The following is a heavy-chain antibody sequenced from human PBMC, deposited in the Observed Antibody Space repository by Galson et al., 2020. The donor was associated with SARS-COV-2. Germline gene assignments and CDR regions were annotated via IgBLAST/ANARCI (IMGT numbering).Heavy chain of an antibody. V-gene: IGHV3-15*01. CDR1: GFTFSEAW. J-gene: IGHJ4*02. Sequence: GGSLRLSCAASGFTFSEAWLNCVRQAPGKGLEWVARIKSKNDGGTIQYPAPLRGRFIISRDDSRNMFFLQMNNVKTEDTAVYYCATGCLDYWGQGTLVTVSS. CDR2: IKSKNDGGTI. CDR3: ATGCLDY.